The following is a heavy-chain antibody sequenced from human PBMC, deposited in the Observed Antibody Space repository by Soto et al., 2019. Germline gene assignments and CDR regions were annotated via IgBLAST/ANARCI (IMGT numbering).Heavy chain of an antibody. D-gene: IGHD3-10*01. CDR3: ATSYGSGSNHFDY. Sequence: QVQLVQSGAEVKKPGSSVKVSCTASGGTFNFYTINWVRQAPGQRPEWVGRVNPIVGMSSSASKFQGRVTISANKSTGTAYMALTGLKSEDTAVYCCATSYGSGSNHFDYSGQGTLVTVSS. V-gene: IGHV1-69*02. CDR2: VNPIVGMS. J-gene: IGHJ4*02. CDR1: GGTFNFYT.